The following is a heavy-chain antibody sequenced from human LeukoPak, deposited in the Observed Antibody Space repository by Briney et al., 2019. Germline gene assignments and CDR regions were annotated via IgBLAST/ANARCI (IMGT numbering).Heavy chain of an antibody. CDR3: ASHASYYYDSSGYRHFDF. CDR2: INWNGGST. D-gene: IGHD3-22*01. J-gene: IGHJ4*02. Sequence: PGGSLRLSCVASGLTFEDYVLSWVRQAPGKGLEWVSGINWNGGSTGYADSVKGRFTISRDDAKNSLYLQMNSLRAEDTALYYCASHASYYYDSSGYRHFDFWGQGTLVTVSS. CDR1: GLTFEDYV. V-gene: IGHV3-20*04.